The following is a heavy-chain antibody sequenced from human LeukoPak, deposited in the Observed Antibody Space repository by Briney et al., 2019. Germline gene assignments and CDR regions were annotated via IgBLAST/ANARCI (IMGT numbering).Heavy chain of an antibody. CDR2: IHAGNGKK. Sequence: ASVKVSCTASGYTFTSYAMHWVRQAPGQRLEWMGWIHAGNGKKKYSQKAQGRVTIARETSASTAYMELSSVRSEDTAVYYCARYQNYCGSGSYFDYGMDVWGQGTTVTVSS. V-gene: IGHV1-3*01. CDR3: ARYQNYCGSGSYFDYGMDV. CDR1: GYTFTSYA. D-gene: IGHD3-10*01. J-gene: IGHJ6*02.